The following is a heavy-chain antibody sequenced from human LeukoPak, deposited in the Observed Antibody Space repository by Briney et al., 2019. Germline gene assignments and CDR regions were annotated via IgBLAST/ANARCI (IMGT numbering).Heavy chain of an antibody. CDR3: AKDKGLRYFDWSFDY. V-gene: IGHV3-23*01. CDR2: ISGSGGST. J-gene: IGHJ4*02. CDR1: GFTFSSYA. D-gene: IGHD3-9*01. Sequence: PGGSLRLSCAASGFTFSSYAMSWVRQAPGKGLEWVSAISGSGGSTYYADSVKGRFTISRDKSKNTLYLQMNSLRAEDTAVYYCAKDKGLRYFDWSFDYWGQGTLVTVSS.